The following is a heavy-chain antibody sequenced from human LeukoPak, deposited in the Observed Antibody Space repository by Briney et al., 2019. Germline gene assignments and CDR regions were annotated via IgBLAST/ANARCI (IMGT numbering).Heavy chain of an antibody. CDR2: IKSDGRT. CDR3: ARAPSEIGGYYPEYFRH. V-gene: IGHV3-74*01. Sequence: GGSLRLSCAASGFTLSSYWMHWVRQAPGKGLVWVSRIKSDGRTNYADSVKGRFTISRDNAKNTVSLQMTSLRAEDTGVYYCARAPSEIGGYYPEYFRHWGQGTLVIVSS. J-gene: IGHJ1*01. D-gene: IGHD3-22*01. CDR1: GFTLSSYW.